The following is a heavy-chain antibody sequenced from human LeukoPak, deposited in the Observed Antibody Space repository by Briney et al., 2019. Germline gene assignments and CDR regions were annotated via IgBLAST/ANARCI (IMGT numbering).Heavy chain of an antibody. CDR3: ARGTRYYYGSGSYADY. V-gene: IGHV3-74*01. D-gene: IGHD3-10*01. CDR1: GFTFSSYW. Sequence: SGGSLRLSCAASGFTFSSYWMHWVRQAPGKGLVWVSRIDHDGINTNYADSVKGRFTISRDNAKNTLYLQMNSLRAEDTAVYYCARGTRYYYGSGSYADYWGQGTLVTVSS. J-gene: IGHJ4*02. CDR2: IDHDGINT.